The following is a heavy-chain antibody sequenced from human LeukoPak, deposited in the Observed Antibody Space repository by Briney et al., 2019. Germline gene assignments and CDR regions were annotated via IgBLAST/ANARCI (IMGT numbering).Heavy chain of an antibody. CDR1: GFTFSDYY. D-gene: IGHD3-10*01. CDR3: TRKLRGVYGMDV. Sequence: GSLRLSCEATGFTFSDYYMHWVRQAPGKGLMWVSRISGDGTSLTYADSVKGRFTISRDNAKNTLYLQMNNLRAEDTAVYYCTRKLRGVYGMDVWGKGTTVTVSS. CDR2: ISGDGTSL. J-gene: IGHJ6*04. V-gene: IGHV3-74*01.